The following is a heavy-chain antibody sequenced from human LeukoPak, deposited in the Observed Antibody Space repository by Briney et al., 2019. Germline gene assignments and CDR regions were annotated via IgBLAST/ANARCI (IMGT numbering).Heavy chain of an antibody. V-gene: IGHV1-24*01. CDR2: FDPEDGET. CDR3: ACRYYYDSSGYFNY. J-gene: IGHJ4*02. CDR1: GYTLTELS. Sequence: ASVKVSCKVSGYTLTELSMHWVRQAPGKGLEWMGGFDPEDGETIYAQKFQGRVTMTEDTSTDTAYMELSSLRSEDTAVYCCACRYYYDSSGYFNYWGQGTLVTVSS. D-gene: IGHD3-22*01.